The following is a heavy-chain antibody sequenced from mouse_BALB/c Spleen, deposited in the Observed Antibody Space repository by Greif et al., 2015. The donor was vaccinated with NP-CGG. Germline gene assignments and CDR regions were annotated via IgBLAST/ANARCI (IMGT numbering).Heavy chain of an antibody. CDR1: GYTFTNYW. CDR2: IYPGGGYT. CDR3: ARRYYGNYVDAMDY. J-gene: IGHJ4*01. V-gene: IGHV1-63*02. D-gene: IGHD2-1*01. Sequence: VQLQQSGAELVRPGTSVKISCKASGYTFTNYWLGWVKQRPGHGLEWIGDIYPGGGYTNYNEKFKGKATLTADTSSSTAYMQLSSLTSEDSAVYFCARRYYGNYVDAMDYWGQGTSVTVSS.